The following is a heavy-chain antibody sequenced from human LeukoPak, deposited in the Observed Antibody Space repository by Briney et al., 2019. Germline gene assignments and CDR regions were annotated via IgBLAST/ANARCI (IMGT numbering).Heavy chain of an antibody. D-gene: IGHD3-22*01. Sequence: ASVKVSCKASGYTFNSYGISWVRQAPGQGLEWMGWISAYSGNTNYAQKLQGRVTMTTDTSTSTAYMELRSLRSDDTAVYYCARDASAYYSRWFDYWGQGTLVTVSS. CDR3: ARDASAYYSRWFDY. CDR1: GYTFNSYG. CDR2: ISAYSGNT. J-gene: IGHJ4*02. V-gene: IGHV1-18*01.